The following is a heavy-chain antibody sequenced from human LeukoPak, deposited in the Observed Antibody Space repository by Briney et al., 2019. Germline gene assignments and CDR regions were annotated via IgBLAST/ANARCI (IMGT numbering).Heavy chain of an antibody. J-gene: IGHJ6*02. Sequence: SQTLSLTCAISGDSVSGNSVGWHWIRQSPSRGLEWLGRTYYRSKWYNDYAVSVKSRITIIPDTSKNQFSLQPNSVTPEDTAVYYWARSYHYAMDVWGQGTTVTVSS. CDR2: TYYRSKWYN. D-gene: IGHD3-16*02. CDR1: GDSVSGNSVG. CDR3: ARSYHYAMDV. V-gene: IGHV6-1*01.